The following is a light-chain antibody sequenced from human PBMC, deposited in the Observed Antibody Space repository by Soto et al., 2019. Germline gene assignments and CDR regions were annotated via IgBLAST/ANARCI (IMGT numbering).Light chain of an antibody. J-gene: IGKJ4*01. V-gene: IGKV1-8*01. CDR3: PPYYSYPLT. Sequence: AIRMTQSPSSFSASTGDRVTITCRASQGISSYLAWYQQKPGKAPKLLIYAASTLQSGVPSRFSGSGSGTDFTLTISCLQSEDFATYYCPPYYSYPLTFGGGTKVEIK. CDR1: QGISSY. CDR2: AAS.